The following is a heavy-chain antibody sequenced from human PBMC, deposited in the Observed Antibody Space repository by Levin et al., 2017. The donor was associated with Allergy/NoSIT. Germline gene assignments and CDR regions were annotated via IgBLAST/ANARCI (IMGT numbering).Heavy chain of an antibody. D-gene: IGHD2-2*01. V-gene: IGHV3-48*01. CDR2: FSGAGLTI. J-gene: IGHJ5*02. Sequence: LSLTCAASGFTIDSFGMNWVRQAPGKGLEWISYFSGAGLTIFFADSVKGRFSMSSDNGKNSLYLEMNSLRAEDTGVYDCARGTGYATSSWGQGTPVTVS. CDR1: GFTIDSFG. CDR3: ARGTGYATSS.